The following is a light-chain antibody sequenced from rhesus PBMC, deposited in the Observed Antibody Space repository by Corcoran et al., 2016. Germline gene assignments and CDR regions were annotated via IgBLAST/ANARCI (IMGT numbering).Light chain of an antibody. V-gene: IGKV1-25*01. Sequence: DIQMTQSPSSLSASVGDTVTITCQASQGISKYLAWYQKKPGKAHKLLIYDGSTFQSGVPSRFSGSGSGTDFTLTISRLQPEDFATYYCQQHNSYPWTFGQGTKVEIK. CDR3: QQHNSYPWT. CDR1: QGISKY. CDR2: DGS. J-gene: IGKJ1*01.